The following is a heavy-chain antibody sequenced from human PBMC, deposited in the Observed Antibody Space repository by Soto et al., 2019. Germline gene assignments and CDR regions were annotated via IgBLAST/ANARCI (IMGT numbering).Heavy chain of an antibody. D-gene: IGHD5-12*01. J-gene: IGHJ4*02. CDR2: VYPGDSQT. V-gene: IGHV5-51*01. CDR3: SRLGAVRGSEAFDY. CDR1: GYTFAHYW. Sequence: PGESLKICCKGSGYTFAHYWVAWVRQMPGKGLEYMGIVYPGDSQTRYSPSLQGQVTVSADKSINTVFLYWSSLKASDTAIYFCSRLGAVRGSEAFDYWGQGTPVTVSS.